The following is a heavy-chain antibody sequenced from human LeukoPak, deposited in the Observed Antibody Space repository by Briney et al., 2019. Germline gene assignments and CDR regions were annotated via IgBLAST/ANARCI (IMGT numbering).Heavy chain of an antibody. CDR3: AGERSDMTDY. CDR2: INSDGSST. CDR1: GFTFTNFA. V-gene: IGHV3-74*01. Sequence: GGSLRLSCAAFGFTFTNFAMTWVRQAPGRGLVWVSRINSDGSSTSYADSVKGRFTISRDNAKNTLYLQMNSLRADDTAVYYCAGERSDMTDYWGQGTLVTVSS. J-gene: IGHJ4*02. D-gene: IGHD3-10*01.